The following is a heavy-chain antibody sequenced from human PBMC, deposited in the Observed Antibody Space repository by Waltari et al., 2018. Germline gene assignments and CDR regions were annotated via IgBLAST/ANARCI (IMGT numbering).Heavy chain of an antibody. D-gene: IGHD2-15*01. CDR1: GYSFTDSG. J-gene: IGHJ3*02. V-gene: IGHV1-18*04. CDR2: ISPYNGNT. Sequence: VQLVQSGAEVKKPGASVKVSCKASGYSFTDSGVSWGRQAPGQGLEWMGWISPYNGNTNPAQKLQGRVTMTTDTSTTTAYMELRSLRSDDTAVYYCARDPCSGDGCHDAFDIWGQGTMVTVSS. CDR3: ARDPCSGDGCHDAFDI.